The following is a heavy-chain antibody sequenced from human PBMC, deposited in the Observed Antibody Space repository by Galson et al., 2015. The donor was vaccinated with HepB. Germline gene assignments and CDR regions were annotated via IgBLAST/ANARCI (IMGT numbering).Heavy chain of an antibody. CDR1: AFTFSSYW. V-gene: IGHV3-7*01. CDR2: INEDGSEK. CDR3: ARYDV. J-gene: IGHJ6*02. Sequence: SLRLSCAASAFTFSSYWMSWVRQAPRKGLEWLANINEDGSEKYYVDSVKGRFTISRDNAKKSLYLQMNSLRAEDTAVYYCARYDVWGQGTTVTVSS.